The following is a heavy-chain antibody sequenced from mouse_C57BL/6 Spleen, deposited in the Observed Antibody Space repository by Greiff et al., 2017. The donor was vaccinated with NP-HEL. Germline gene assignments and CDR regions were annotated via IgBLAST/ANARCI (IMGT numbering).Heavy chain of an antibody. Sequence: QVQLQQSGAELVRPGASVTLSCKASGYTFTDYEMHWVKQTPVHGLEWIGAIDPETGGTAYNQKFKGKAILTADKSSSTAYMELRSLTSEDSAVYYSTRTISTIIYFDYWGQGTTLTVSS. J-gene: IGHJ2*01. CDR1: GYTFTDYE. CDR2: IDPETGGT. D-gene: IGHD1-2*01. CDR3: TRTISTIIYFDY. V-gene: IGHV1-15*01.